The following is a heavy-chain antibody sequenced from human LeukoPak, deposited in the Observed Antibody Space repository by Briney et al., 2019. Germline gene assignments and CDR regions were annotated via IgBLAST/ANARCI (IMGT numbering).Heavy chain of an antibody. J-gene: IGHJ4*02. Sequence: WIRQPPGKGLEWVSGISWNGGSIGYADSVKGRITISRDNAKNSLYLQMNSLRAEDTALYYCAKSLSYFDWSPLNYWGQGTLVTVSS. V-gene: IGHV3-9*01. CDR3: AKSLSYFDWSPLNY. D-gene: IGHD3-9*01. CDR2: ISWNGGSI.